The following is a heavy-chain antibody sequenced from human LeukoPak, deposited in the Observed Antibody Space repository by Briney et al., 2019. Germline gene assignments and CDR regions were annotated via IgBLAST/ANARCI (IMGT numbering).Heavy chain of an antibody. J-gene: IGHJ5*02. CDR2: MNPNSGNT. D-gene: IGHD6-13*01. Sequence: GASVKVSCKASGYTFTSYDINWVRQATGQGLEWMGWMNPNSGNTGYAQKFQGRVTMTRNTSISTAYMELSSLRSEDTAVYYCARGHSSSWYRNWFDPWGQGTLVTVSS. CDR3: ARGHSSSWYRNWFDP. V-gene: IGHV1-8*01. CDR1: GYTFTSYD.